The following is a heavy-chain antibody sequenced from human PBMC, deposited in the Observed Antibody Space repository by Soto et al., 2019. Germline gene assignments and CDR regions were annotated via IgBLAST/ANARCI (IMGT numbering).Heavy chain of an antibody. D-gene: IGHD3-22*01. CDR3: STRAYDTNGYYRFDP. J-gene: IGHJ5*01. CDR2: INHSGRV. V-gene: IGHV4-34*01. Sequence: SETLSLTCAVYGGSFSGHSWTWIRQSPGKGLEWIGDINHSGRVNYSPSLKSRVAISLDTSKNQFSLTLSAVTAADTAMYYCSTRAYDTNGYYRFDPWGQGTTVTVSS. CDR1: GGSFSGHS.